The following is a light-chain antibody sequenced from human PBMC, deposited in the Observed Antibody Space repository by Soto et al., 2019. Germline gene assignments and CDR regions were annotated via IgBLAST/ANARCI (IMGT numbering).Light chain of an antibody. Sequence: QSVLTQPASVSGSPGQSITISCTGTSSDIGGFTFVSWYQQHPGKVPKLMIFDVNRRPSGVSDRFSGSKSGNTASLTISGLQAEDEGDYYCSSYTSSSTHVFGSGTKLT. V-gene: IGLV2-14*03. CDR1: SSDIGGFTF. J-gene: IGLJ1*01. CDR3: SSYTSSSTHV. CDR2: DVN.